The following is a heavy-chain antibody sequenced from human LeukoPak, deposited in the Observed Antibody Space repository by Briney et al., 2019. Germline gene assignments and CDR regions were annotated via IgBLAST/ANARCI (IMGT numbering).Heavy chain of an antibody. J-gene: IGHJ3*02. Sequence: TGGSLRLPCAASGFTFSSYWMHWVRQAPGKGLVWVSRIDSDGGGTIYADSVKGRFTISRDNAKNTLYLQMDSLRAEDTAAYYCSRGGVFHGFDIWGQGTMVTVSS. CDR3: SRGGVFHGFDI. CDR1: GFTFSSYW. D-gene: IGHD2-21*01. V-gene: IGHV3-74*01. CDR2: IDSDGGGT.